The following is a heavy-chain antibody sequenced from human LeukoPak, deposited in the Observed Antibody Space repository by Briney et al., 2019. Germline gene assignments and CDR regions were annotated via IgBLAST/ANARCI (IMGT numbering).Heavy chain of an antibody. CDR1: GGTFSSYA. Sequence: SVKVSCKASGGTFSSYAISWVRQAPGQGLEWMGRIIPILGIANYAQKFQGRVTITADKSTGTAYMELSSLRSEDTAVYYCARGAPSYYGDYAASDYWGQGTLVTVSS. CDR2: IIPILGIA. CDR3: ARGAPSYYGDYAASDY. D-gene: IGHD4-17*01. V-gene: IGHV1-69*04. J-gene: IGHJ4*02.